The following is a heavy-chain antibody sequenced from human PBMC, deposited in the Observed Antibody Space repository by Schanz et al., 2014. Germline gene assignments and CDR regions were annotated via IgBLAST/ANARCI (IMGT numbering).Heavy chain of an antibody. CDR3: AKGRFGELSAFDI. D-gene: IGHD3-10*01. J-gene: IGHJ3*02. Sequence: EVQLLESGGGLVQPGGSLRLSCAASEFTFSTDAMSWVRQAPGKGLEWVSAISGSGGSTYYADSVKGRFTISRDNFKGALYLQMSSLRAEDTAVYYCAKGRFGELSAFDIWGQGTMVTVSS. CDR1: EFTFSTDA. CDR2: ISGSGGST. V-gene: IGHV3-23*01.